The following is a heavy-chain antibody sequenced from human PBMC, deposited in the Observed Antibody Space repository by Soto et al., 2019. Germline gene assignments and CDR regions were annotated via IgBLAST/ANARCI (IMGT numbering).Heavy chain of an antibody. D-gene: IGHD6-6*01. Sequence: PGESLKISCKGSGYSFSTYWIGWVRQMPGKGLEWMGLIYPSDSDSTYSPSFRGQVTFSVDTSISTAYLQWSSLKASDTAMYYCARLVSSSSHYCGMDVWGQGTTVTVSS. V-gene: IGHV5-51*01. CDR1: GYSFSTYW. J-gene: IGHJ6*02. CDR3: ARLVSSSSHYCGMDV. CDR2: IYPSDSDS.